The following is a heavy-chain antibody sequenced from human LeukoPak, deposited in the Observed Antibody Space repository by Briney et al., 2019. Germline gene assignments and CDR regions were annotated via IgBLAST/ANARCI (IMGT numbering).Heavy chain of an antibody. CDR3: ARSRLWFGELEFDP. V-gene: IGHV1-2*06. D-gene: IGHD3-10*01. CDR1: GYTFTSYG. Sequence: ASVKVSCKASGYTFTSYGISWVRQAPGQGLEWMGRINPNSGGTNYAQKFQGRVTMTRDTSISTAYMELSRLRSDDTAVYYCARSRLWFGELEFDPWGQGTLVTVSS. J-gene: IGHJ5*02. CDR2: INPNSGGT.